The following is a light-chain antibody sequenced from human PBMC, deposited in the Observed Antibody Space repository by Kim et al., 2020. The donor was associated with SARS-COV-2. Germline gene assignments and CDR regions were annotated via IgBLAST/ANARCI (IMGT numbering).Light chain of an antibody. Sequence: EIVMTQSPATLSVSPGERATLSCRAGQSVSSSLAWYQQKPGQAPRLLIYGASTRATGIPARFSGSGSETEFTLTISSLQSEDFAVYYCHQYNNWPLTFGGGTKVDMK. CDR1: QSVSSS. CDR2: GAS. J-gene: IGKJ4*01. V-gene: IGKV3-15*01. CDR3: HQYNNWPLT.